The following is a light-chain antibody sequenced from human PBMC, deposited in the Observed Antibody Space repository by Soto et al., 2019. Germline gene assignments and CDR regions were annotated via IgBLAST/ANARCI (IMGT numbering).Light chain of an antibody. J-gene: IGKJ5*01. V-gene: IGKV3-20*01. CDR1: QTITSRY. Sequence: EIVLTQSPGTLSLSPGERATLSCRANQTITSRYLVWYQQRPGQAPRLLIYGASSRATGIPDRFSGSGSGRDFSLTINRLEPEDSAMYYCQQYGTSPPITFGQGTRLEIK. CDR2: GAS. CDR3: QQYGTSPPIT.